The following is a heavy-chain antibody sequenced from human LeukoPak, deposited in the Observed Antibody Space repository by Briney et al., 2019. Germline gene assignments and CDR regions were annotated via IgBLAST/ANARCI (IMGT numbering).Heavy chain of an antibody. D-gene: IGHD3-3*01. CDR2: IYYSGSA. V-gene: IGHV4-39*07. CDR3: AITYSSLRSIYYYYYMDV. CDR1: GGSVNSGTYY. J-gene: IGHJ6*03. Sequence: SETLSLTCTVSGGSVNSGTYYWSWIRQPPGKGLEWIGNIYYSGSAYYNPSLKSRVTMSVDTSKNQFSLKLSSVTAADTAVYYCAITYSSLRSIYYYYYMDVWGKGTTVTVSS.